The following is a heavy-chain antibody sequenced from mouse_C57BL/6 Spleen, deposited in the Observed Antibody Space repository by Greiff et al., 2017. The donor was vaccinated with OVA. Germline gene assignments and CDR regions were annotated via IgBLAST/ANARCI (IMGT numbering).Heavy chain of an antibody. Sequence: QVQLKQPGAELVRPGSSVKLSCKASGYTFTSYWMHWVKQRPIQGLEWIGNIDPSDSETHYNQKFKDKATLTVDKSSSTAYMQLSSLTSEDSAVYYCARSHSNYGYFDVWGTGTTVTVSS. D-gene: IGHD2-5*01. CDR2: IDPSDSET. V-gene: IGHV1-52*01. CDR3: ARSHSNYGYFDV. CDR1: GYTFTSYW. J-gene: IGHJ1*03.